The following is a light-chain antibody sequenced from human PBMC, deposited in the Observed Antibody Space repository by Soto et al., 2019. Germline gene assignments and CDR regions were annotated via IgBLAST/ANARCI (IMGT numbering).Light chain of an antibody. V-gene: IGLV1-44*01. CDR3: AAGDDSLNSHYL. J-gene: IGLJ1*01. CDR2: SNN. Sequence: QSVLTQPPSASGAPGQRVTISCSGSSSNIGSNTVNWYQQLPGTAPKLLIYSNNQRPSGVPDRFSGSKSGTSASLAISGLQSEDEADYYCAAGDDSLNSHYLFGTVTKATVL. CDR1: SSNIGSNT.